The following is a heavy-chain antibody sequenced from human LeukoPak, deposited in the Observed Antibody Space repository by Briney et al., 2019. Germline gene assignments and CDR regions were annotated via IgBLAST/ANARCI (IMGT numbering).Heavy chain of an antibody. CDR1: GDSISSINW. D-gene: IGHD1-1*01. Sequence: PSETLSLTCAVSGDSISSINWWTWVRQPPGKGLEWIGEIYHSGSTNYNPSLESRVTISVDTSKNQFSLKLSSVTAADTAVYYCARGVEGFYYYYYMDVWGKGTTVTVSS. CDR2: IYHSGST. V-gene: IGHV4-4*02. J-gene: IGHJ6*03. CDR3: ARGVEGFYYYYYMDV.